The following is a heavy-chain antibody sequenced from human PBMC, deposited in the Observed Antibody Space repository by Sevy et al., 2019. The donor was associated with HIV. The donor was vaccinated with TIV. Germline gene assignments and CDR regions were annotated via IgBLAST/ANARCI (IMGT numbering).Heavy chain of an antibody. CDR3: AKDYCIGNDCFLGWFDP. V-gene: IGHV3-30*02. J-gene: IGHJ5*02. CDR1: GFTLSSVG. D-gene: IGHD2-15*01. CDR2: IGHDGNKY. Sequence: GGSLRLSCAASGFTLSSVGIHWVRLTPGTGLEWLAFIGHDGNKYFYGASVKGRITTSRDNSKNTVCLQMNSLRVEDTAIYYCAKDYCIGNDCFLGWFDPRGQGTVVTVSS.